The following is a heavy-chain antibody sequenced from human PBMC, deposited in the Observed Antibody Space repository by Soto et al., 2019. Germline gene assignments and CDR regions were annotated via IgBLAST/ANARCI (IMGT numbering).Heavy chain of an antibody. CDR1: GFTFSSYW. CDR2: IKSDGSSA. D-gene: IGHD3-16*01. J-gene: IGHJ4*02. V-gene: IGHV3-74*01. Sequence: EVQLVESGGGLVQPGGSLRLSCEASGFTFSSYWMHWVRQAPGKGLVWVSGIKSDGSSATYADSVKGRFTISRDNAKNTLYLQMESLRAEDSAVYFCARTDTGGTYFEFWGRGTLVTVSS. CDR3: ARTDTGGTYFEF.